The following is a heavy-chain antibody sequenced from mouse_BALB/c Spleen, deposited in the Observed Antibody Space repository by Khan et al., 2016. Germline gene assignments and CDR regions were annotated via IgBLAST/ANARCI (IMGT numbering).Heavy chain of an antibody. CDR3: ASYYY. V-gene: IGHV3-2*02. J-gene: IGHJ2*01. D-gene: IGHD1-1*01. CDR2: ISYSGST. CDR1: GYSITSDYA. Sequence: EVQLQESGPGLVKPSQSLSLTCTVTGYSITSDYAWNWIRQFPGNKLEWMGYISYSGSTSYNPSLKSRISITRDTSTNQFFLQLNSVTTEDTATYYCASYYYWCQGTTLTVSS.